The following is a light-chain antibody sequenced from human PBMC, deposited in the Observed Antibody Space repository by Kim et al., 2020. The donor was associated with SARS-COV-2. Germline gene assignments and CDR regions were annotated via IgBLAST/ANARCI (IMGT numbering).Light chain of an antibody. CDR2: GAS. V-gene: IGKV3-20*01. CDR1: QKINNNN. Sequence: SPGKRAPLSDRASQKINNNNVAWYQQKPGQAPRLVIYGASRRATDMPDRFSASGSGTELTLTISRLEPEDFAVYYWHQYGSSLRTFGQGTKVDIK. J-gene: IGKJ1*01. CDR3: HQYGSSLRT.